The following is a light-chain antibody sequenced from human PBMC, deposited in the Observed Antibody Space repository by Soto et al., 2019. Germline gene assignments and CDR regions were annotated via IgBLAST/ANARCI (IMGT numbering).Light chain of an antibody. J-gene: IGKJ3*01. V-gene: IGKV3-15*01. CDR1: QSVSSN. CDR2: GAS. CDR3: QQYNNWPPFT. Sequence: EIVMTQSPATLSVSPFERATLSFRASQSVSSNLAWYQQKPGQAPRLLIYGASTRATGIPGRFSGSGSGTEFTLTISSLQSEDFAVYYCQQYNNWPPFTFGPGTKVDIK.